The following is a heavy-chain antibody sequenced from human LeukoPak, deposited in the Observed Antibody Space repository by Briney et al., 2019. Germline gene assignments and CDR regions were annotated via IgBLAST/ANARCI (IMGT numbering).Heavy chain of an antibody. CDR3: ARQGDTGSWYFDY. CDR2: ISGSGGST. CDR1: GFTFSSYA. Sequence: PGGSLRLSCAASGFTFSSYAMSWVRQAPGKGLEWVSAISGSGGSTYYADSMKGRFTISRDNSKNTLYLQMNSLRAEDTAVYYCARQGDTGSWYFDYWGQGTLVTVSS. J-gene: IGHJ4*02. V-gene: IGHV3-23*01. D-gene: IGHD2-21*02.